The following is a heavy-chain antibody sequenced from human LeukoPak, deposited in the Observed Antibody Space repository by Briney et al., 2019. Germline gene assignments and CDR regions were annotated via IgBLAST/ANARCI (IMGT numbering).Heavy chain of an antibody. J-gene: IGHJ6*04. D-gene: IGHD2-2*01. CDR1: RYTFSGYY. CDR2: INPNSGGT. CDR3: ASWGYCSSTSCRDV. Sequence: ASVKVSCKQSRYTFSGYYMYCVPQAPGQGGERMGRINPNSGGTNYAKKFQGRGTMTSDTSISTAYMELSRLRSDDTAVYYCASWGYCSSTSCRDVWGKGTTVTVSS. V-gene: IGHV1-2*06.